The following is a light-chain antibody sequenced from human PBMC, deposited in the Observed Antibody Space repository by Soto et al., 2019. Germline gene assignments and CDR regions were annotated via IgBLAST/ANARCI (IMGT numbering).Light chain of an antibody. Sequence: DIVMTQSPLSLPVTPGEPASISCRSSQSLLHSNGYNYLDWYLQKPGQSPQLLIYLGSNRASGGPDRFSGSGSGTDFTMKISSVEDEDVGVYYCMQALPTFTFGPGTKVDIK. V-gene: IGKV2-28*01. CDR2: LGS. CDR1: QSLLHSNGYNY. CDR3: MQALPTFT. J-gene: IGKJ3*01.